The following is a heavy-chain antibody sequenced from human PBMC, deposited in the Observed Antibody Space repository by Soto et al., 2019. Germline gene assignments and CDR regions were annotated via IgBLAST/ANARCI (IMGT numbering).Heavy chain of an antibody. CDR1: GFTFSSCG. Sequence: SCAASGFTFSSCGMHWVRQAPGKGLEWVAVISYDGSNKYYADSVKGRFTISRDNSKNTLYLQMNSLRAEDTAVYYCAKDLGCSSTSCYGPRYYGMDVWGQGTTVTVSS. D-gene: IGHD2-2*01. J-gene: IGHJ6*02. V-gene: IGHV3-30*18. CDR2: ISYDGSNK. CDR3: AKDLGCSSTSCYGPRYYGMDV.